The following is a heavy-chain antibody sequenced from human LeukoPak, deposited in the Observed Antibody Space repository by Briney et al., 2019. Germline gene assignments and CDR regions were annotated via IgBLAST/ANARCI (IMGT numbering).Heavy chain of an antibody. Sequence: SQTLSLTCTVSGGSISSGSYYWSWIRQPAGTGLEWIGRIYTSGSTNYNPSLKSRVTISVDTSKNQFSLKLSSVTAADTAVYYCAREKWELYHYFDYWGQGTLVTVSS. V-gene: IGHV4-61*02. J-gene: IGHJ4*02. CDR1: GGSISSGSYY. CDR3: AREKWELYHYFDY. D-gene: IGHD1-26*01. CDR2: IYTSGST.